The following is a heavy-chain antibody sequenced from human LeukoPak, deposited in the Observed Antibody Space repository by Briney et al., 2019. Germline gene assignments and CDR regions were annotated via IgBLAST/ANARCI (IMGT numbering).Heavy chain of an antibody. CDR1: GGTFSSYA. D-gene: IGHD5-18*01. V-gene: IGHV1-69*13. CDR2: IIPIFGTA. Sequence: SVKVSCKASGGTFSSYAISWVRQAPGQGLEWMGGIIPIFGTANYAQKFQGRVTITADESTSTAYMELSSLRSEDTAVYYCARGGYSYGISGYWGQGTLVTVSS. CDR3: ARGGYSYGISGY. J-gene: IGHJ4*02.